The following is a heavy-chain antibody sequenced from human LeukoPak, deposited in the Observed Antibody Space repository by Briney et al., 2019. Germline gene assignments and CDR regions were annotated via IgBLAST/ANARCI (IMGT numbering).Heavy chain of an antibody. CDR1: GGSISSGCYY. Sequence: PSETLSLTCTVSGGSISSGCYYSSWIRQHPGKGLEWIGYIYYSGSTYYNPSLKSRVTISVDTSKNQFSLKLSSVTAADTAVYYCARDHDSSSWYFFDYWGQGTLVTVSS. J-gene: IGHJ4*02. CDR2: IYYSGST. CDR3: ARDHDSSSWYFFDY. D-gene: IGHD6-13*01. V-gene: IGHV4-31*03.